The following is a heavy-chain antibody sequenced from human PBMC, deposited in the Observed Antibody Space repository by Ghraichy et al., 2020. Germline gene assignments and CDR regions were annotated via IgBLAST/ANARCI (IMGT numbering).Heavy chain of an antibody. CDR2: IHYSGNT. J-gene: IGHJ6*03. V-gene: IGHV4-39*01. CDR3: ARHRAVVDINNYYYYYRNV. CDR1: GGSISNTNYY. Sequence: SETLSLTCTVSGGSISNTNYYWGWIRQPPGKGLEWIGSIHYSGNTYCNPSLKSRVTISVDTSKNQFSLHLSSVTAADTAVYYCARHRAVVDINNYYYYYRNVWCKGTTVTVSS. D-gene: IGHD3-22*01.